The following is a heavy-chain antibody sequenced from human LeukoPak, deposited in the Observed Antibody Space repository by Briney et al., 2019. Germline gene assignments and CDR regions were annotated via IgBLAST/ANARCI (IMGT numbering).Heavy chain of an antibody. CDR2: IYDSGTT. CDR3: AKVSGGGLYYDGMDV. J-gene: IGHJ6*02. CDR1: GFTVSSNY. V-gene: IGHV3-53*01. Sequence: GGSLRLSCATSGFTVSSNYMSWVRQAPGKGLEWVSVIYDSGTTYYADSVKGRFLIFRDTSKNTVDLQMNSLRVEDTAVYYCAKVSGGGLYYDGMDVWGQGTTVTVSS. D-gene: IGHD1-14*01.